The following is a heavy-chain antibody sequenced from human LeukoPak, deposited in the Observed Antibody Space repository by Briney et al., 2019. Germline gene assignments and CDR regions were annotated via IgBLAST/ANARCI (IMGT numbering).Heavy chain of an antibody. CDR2: IYSGGST. D-gene: IGHD1-26*01. Sequence: PGESLRLSCAASGFTVSSNYMSWVRQAPGKGLEWVSVIYSGGSTYYADSVKGRFTISRDNSKNTLYLQMNSLRAEDTAVYYCARVEKLLRYYYYYYMDVWGKGTTVTVSS. V-gene: IGHV3-53*01. J-gene: IGHJ6*03. CDR1: GFTVSSNY. CDR3: ARVEKLLRYYYYYYMDV.